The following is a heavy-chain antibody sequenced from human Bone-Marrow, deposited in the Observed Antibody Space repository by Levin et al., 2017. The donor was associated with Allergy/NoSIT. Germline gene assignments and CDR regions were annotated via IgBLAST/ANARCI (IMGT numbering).Heavy chain of an antibody. CDR1: GITFSYYD. CDR2: FLTYFSTP. V-gene: IGHV3-30*18. J-gene: IGHJ4*02. D-gene: IGHD7-27*01. Sequence: LKISCEVSGITFSYYDMHWVRQAPGKGLEWVSFFLTYFSTPSYSFSFMGRFSISRDNSKNTLYLQMNSLRPEDTAVYYCAKQGSLGPYYFDYWGQGTLVTVSS. CDR3: AKQGSLGPYYFDY.